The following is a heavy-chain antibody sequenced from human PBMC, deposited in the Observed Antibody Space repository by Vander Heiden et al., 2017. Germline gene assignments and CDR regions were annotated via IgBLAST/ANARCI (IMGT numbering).Heavy chain of an antibody. CDR1: RYNITGYY. V-gene: IGHV1-2*02. D-gene: IGHD3-10*01. CDR3: ATEYYYGSGLSF. J-gene: IGHJ4*02. CDR2: INPNSGGT. Sequence: QVQLVQSGAEVKKPGASVKASCKASRYNITGYYMHWVRQAPGQGLEWMGWINPNSGGTNYAQKFQGRVTMTRDTSISTAYMELSRLRSDDTAVYYCATEYYYGSGLSFWGQGTLVTVSS.